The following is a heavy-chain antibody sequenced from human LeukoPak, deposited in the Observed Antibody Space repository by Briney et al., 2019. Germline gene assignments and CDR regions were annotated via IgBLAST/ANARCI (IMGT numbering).Heavy chain of an antibody. CDR1: GFTVSSKY. J-gene: IGHJ4*02. CDR3: ARGFQDKDGYKNYFES. CDR2: IYSGGST. V-gene: IGHV3-66*01. Sequence: GRSLRLSCAASGFTVSSKYMHWVRHAPGKGMEWVYTIYSGGSTYYAASVKDRFSISRDDSKNTLHLQMSTLRDEDTAVYYCARGFQDKDGYKNYFESWGQGTLVTVSS. D-gene: IGHD5-24*01.